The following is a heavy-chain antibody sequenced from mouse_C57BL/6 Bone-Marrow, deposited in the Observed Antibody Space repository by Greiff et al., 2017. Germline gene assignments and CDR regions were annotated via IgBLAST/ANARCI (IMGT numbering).Heavy chain of an antibody. D-gene: IGHD1-1*01. J-gene: IGHJ3*01. CDR3: ARRGGSTDFAY. CDR2: INYDGSST. V-gene: IGHV5-16*01. CDR1: GFTFSDYY. Sequence: EVQRVESEGGLVQPGSSMKLSCTASGFTFSDYYMAWVRQVPEKGLEWVANINYDGSSTYYLASLKSRFIISRDNAKNSLYLQMSSLKSEDTATYYCARRGGSTDFAYWGQGTLVTVSA.